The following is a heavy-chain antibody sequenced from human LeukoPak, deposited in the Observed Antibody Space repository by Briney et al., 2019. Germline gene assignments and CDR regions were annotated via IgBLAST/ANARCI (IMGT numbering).Heavy chain of an antibody. CDR1: GGSFSGYY. CDR2: INHSGST. CDR3: ARGTRGYSYVVYYYGMDV. V-gene: IGHV4-34*01. J-gene: IGHJ6*02. Sequence: SETLSLTCAVYGGSFSGYYWSWIRQPPGKGLEWIGEINHSGSTNYNPSLKSRVTISVDTSKNQFSLKLSSVTAADTAVYYCARGTRGYSYVVYYYGMDVWGQGTTVTVSS. D-gene: IGHD5-18*01.